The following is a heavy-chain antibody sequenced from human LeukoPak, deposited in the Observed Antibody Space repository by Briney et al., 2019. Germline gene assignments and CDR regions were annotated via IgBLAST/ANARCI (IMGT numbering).Heavy chain of an antibody. CDR2: MNPSGST. CDR3: ARGRQDVTMIVVVVTAVSYYLDV. D-gene: IGHD3-22*01. CDR1: GGSFSGYY. V-gene: IGHV4-34*01. Sequence: SETLSLTCAVYGGSFSGYYWTWIRQTPEKGLEWIGEMNPSGSTNYNPSLKSRVTISVDTSKNQFSLELSSVTAADTAVYYCARGRQDVTMIVVVVTAVSYYLDVWGKGTTVTIS. J-gene: IGHJ6*03.